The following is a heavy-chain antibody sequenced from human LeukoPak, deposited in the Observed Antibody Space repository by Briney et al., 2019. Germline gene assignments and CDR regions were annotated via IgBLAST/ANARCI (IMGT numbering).Heavy chain of an antibody. J-gene: IGHJ6*02. CDR3: AKGLPVSDFWSGNGYYYGMDV. CDR1: EFTFSGYA. V-gene: IGHV3-23*01. Sequence: GGSLRLSCAASEFTFSGYAMSWVRQAPGKGPEWVSTITENGDRSYYIDSVKGRFTISRDISKNTLYLQVNSLRAEDTAVYYCAKGLPVSDFWSGNGYYYGMDVWGQGTTVTVS. CDR2: ITENGDRS. D-gene: IGHD3-3*01.